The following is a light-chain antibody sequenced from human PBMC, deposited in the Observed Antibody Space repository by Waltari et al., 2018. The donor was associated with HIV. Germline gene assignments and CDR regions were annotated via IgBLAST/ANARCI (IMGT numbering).Light chain of an antibody. CDR2: DSS. CDR1: LSASNR. Sequence: NVVTQSPATLPLSPGEKATLSCKASLSASNRLAWYQQKPGQAPPLRIYDSSNRATDIPAMFSGSGSGTDFTLTISNLEPEDVAVFYCRLKSSWPLTFGGGTKVEMK. CDR3: RLKSSWPLT. V-gene: IGKV3-11*01. J-gene: IGKJ4*01.